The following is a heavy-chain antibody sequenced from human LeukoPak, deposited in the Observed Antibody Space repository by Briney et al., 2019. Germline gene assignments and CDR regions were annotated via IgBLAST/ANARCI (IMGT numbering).Heavy chain of an antibody. Sequence: PSETLSLTCTVSRGSLSNYYWTWIRQSPGKGLEWIASISSAGKTNSNPSLQSRVTISLDTSNHQLSLKMTSVISADTAVYYCARGHIAPERQFIARRGLRTVSRFVPWGQGTLVLVSA. CDR3: ARGHIAPERQFIARRGLRTVSRFVP. D-gene: IGHD5-12*01. J-gene: IGHJ5*02. V-gene: IGHV4-59*01. CDR1: RGSLSNYY. CDR2: ISSAGKT.